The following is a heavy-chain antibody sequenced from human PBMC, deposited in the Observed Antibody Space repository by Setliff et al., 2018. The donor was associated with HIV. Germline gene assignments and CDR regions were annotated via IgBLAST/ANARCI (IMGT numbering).Heavy chain of an antibody. CDR2: IKSKTDGGTT. V-gene: IGHV3-15*01. CDR1: GFTFSNAW. J-gene: IGHJ3*02. Sequence: PGGSLRLSCAASGFTFSNAWMSWVRQAPGKGLEWVGRIKSKTDGGTTDYAAPVKGRFSISRDESKNTLYLQMNSLKTEDTAVYYCTRDKGYAFDIWGQGTMVTVSS. D-gene: IGHD5-18*01. CDR3: TRDKGYAFDI.